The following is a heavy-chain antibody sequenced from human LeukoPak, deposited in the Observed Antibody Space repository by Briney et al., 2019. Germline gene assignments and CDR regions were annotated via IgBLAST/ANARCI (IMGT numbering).Heavy chain of an antibody. CDR2: ISSDGSSA. D-gene: IGHD3-22*01. V-gene: IGHV3-74*01. CDR1: GLTFNNYW. J-gene: IGHJ4*02. CDR3: AIGVVITTAFDN. Sequence: GGSLRLSCAASGLTFNNYWMHWVRQAPGKGLVWVSGISSDGSSATYADSVKGRFTISRDNAKNTLYLEMNSLRAEDMAVYYCAIGVVITTAFDNWGQGTLVTVSS.